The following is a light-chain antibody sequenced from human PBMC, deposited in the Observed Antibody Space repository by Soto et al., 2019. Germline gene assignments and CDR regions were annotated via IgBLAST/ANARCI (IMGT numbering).Light chain of an antibody. V-gene: IGKV1-39*01. CDR2: AVS. CDR1: QSISSY. Sequence: DIQMTQSPSSLSASVGDRVTITCRASQSISSYLNWYQQKAGKAPERLIYAVSTLQSGVPSSLSGSGSGTDFTLTISSLQPEDFATYYCQQSARIPIPFGQGTRLEIK. J-gene: IGKJ5*01. CDR3: QQSARIPIP.